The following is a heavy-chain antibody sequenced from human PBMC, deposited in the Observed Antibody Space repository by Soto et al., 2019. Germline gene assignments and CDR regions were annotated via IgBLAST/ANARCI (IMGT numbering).Heavy chain of an antibody. CDR3: ARAFSGSYLGGFDY. V-gene: IGHV3-30-3*01. CDR1: GFTFSSYA. J-gene: IGHJ4*02. D-gene: IGHD1-26*01. CDR2: ISYDGSNK. Sequence: QVQLVESGGGVVQPGRSLRLSCAASGFTFSSYAMHWVRQAPGKGLEWVAVISYDGSNKYYADSVKGRFTISRDNSKNTLYLQMNSLRAEDTAVYYCARAFSGSYLGGFDYWGQGTLVTVSS.